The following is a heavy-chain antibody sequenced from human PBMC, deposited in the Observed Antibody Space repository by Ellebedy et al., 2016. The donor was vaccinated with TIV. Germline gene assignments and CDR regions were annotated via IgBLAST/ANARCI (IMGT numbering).Heavy chain of an antibody. V-gene: IGHV4-59*11. CDR2: IYYSENT. CDR1: GGSISSHY. J-gene: IGHJ5*02. Sequence: SETLSLTXIVSGGSISSHYWSWFRQPPGKGLEWIAYIYYSENTNYNPALKSRATISVDTSKTQFSLKLTSVTAADTAVYYCTRGKGDPWGQGTLVTVSS. CDR3: TRGKGDP.